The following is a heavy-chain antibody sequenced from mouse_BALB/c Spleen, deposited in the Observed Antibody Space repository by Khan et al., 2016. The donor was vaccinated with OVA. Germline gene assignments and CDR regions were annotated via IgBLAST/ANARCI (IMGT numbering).Heavy chain of an antibody. CDR3: AKWGDVYAVDY. CDR2: IWGDGST. V-gene: IGHV2-3*01. J-gene: IGHJ4*01. D-gene: IGHD2-13*01. Sequence: QVQLKQSGPGLVAPSQSPSITCTVSGFSLTSYGVNWVRQPPGKGLEWLGVIWGDGSTNYHSALISRLSISKDNSKSQLFLKLNSLQTDDTATYYCAKWGDVYAVDYWGQGTSVTVSS. CDR1: GFSLTSYG.